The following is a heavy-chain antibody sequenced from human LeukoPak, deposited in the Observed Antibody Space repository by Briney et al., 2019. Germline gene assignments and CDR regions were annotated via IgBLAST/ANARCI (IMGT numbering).Heavy chain of an antibody. V-gene: IGHV3-7*01. J-gene: IGHJ6*02. CDR3: SRVEVADFSRSVRRLYHYYCGMDV. CDR1: GFTFTSYW. Sequence: GGSLRLSCAASGFTFTSYWMSWVRQAPGKGREWVANIKRDGNEKYYVDSVKGGFTISRDNAKNSLYLLMNSLRAEDTAVYYCSRVEVADFSRSVRRLYHYYCGMDVWGQGTTVTVSS. CDR2: IKRDGNEK. D-gene: IGHD1-1*01.